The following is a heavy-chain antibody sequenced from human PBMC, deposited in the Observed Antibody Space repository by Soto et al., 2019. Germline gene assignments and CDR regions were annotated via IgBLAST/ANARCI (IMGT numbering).Heavy chain of an antibody. CDR2: IYYSGST. CDR3: ARFADNWNYFDY. Sequence: SDTLSLTCTVSGGSISSYYWSWIRQPPGKGLEWIGYIYYSGSTNYNPSLKSRVTISVDTSKNQFSLKLSSVTAADTAVYYCARFADNWNYFDYWGQGTLVTVSS. CDR1: GGSISSYY. V-gene: IGHV4-59*01. D-gene: IGHD1-20*01. J-gene: IGHJ4*02.